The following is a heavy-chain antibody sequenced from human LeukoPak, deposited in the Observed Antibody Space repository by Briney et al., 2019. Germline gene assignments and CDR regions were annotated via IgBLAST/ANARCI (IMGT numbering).Heavy chain of an antibody. CDR2: ISPSGGST. CDR1: GYTFTSYY. J-gene: IGHJ6*03. Sequence: PSVKVSCKASGYTFTSYYMHWVRQAPGQGLEWMGIISPSGGSTSYAQKFQGRVTMTRDTSTSTVYMELSSLRSEDTAVYYCAREIHDYSNYGLDYYYYYYMDVWGKRTTVTVSS. V-gene: IGHV1-46*01. D-gene: IGHD4-11*01. CDR3: AREIHDYSNYGLDYYYYYYMDV.